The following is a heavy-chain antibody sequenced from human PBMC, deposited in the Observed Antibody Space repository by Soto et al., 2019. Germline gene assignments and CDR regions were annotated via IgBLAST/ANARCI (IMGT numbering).Heavy chain of an antibody. D-gene: IGHD2-2*01. V-gene: IGHV1-8*01. CDR3: ASDMSTT. CDR1: GYTFTSHD. J-gene: IGHJ5*02. CDR2: MNPNSGHT. Sequence: QVQLVQSGAEVKKPGASVKVSCKASGYTFTSHDINWMRQATGQGLEWMGWMNPNSGHTNYAQKFQGRVTMTRDTSISTAYMELTNLRSEDTAIHYCASDMSTTWGQGTLVTVSS.